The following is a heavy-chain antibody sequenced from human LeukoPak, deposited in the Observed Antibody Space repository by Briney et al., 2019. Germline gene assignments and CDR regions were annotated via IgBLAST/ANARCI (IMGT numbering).Heavy chain of an antibody. D-gene: IGHD2/OR15-2a*01. V-gene: IGHV3-74*01. CDR2: INSDGSST. J-gene: IGHJ5*01. Sequence: GGPLRLSCAASGLHFSSYWMHWVRQPPGKGLVWFSRINSDGSSTSDADSVKGRFTISRDNAKNTLYLQMNSLRGEETAVYYCASFYASWGQGTLVTVSS. CDR1: GLHFSSYW. CDR3: ASFYAS.